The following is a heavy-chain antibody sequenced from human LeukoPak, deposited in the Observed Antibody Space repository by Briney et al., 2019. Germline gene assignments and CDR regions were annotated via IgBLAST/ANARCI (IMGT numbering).Heavy chain of an antibody. Sequence: SVKVSCKASGGTFSSYAISWVRQAPGQGLEWMGGIIPIFGTANYAQKFQGRVTITADKSTSTVYMELSSLRSEDTAVYYCARGVHVRKYDSNDNCFDPWGQGTLVTVSS. J-gene: IGHJ5*02. D-gene: IGHD3-22*01. CDR1: GGTFSSYA. V-gene: IGHV1-69*06. CDR3: ARGVHVRKYDSNDNCFDP. CDR2: IIPIFGTA.